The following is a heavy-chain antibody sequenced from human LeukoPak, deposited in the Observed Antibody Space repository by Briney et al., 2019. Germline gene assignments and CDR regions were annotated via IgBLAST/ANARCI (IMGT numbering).Heavy chain of an antibody. J-gene: IGHJ4*02. CDR3: ARGPTTADNFDY. CDR2: ISYDGSNK. Sequence: GGSLRLTCAASGFTFSSHVMSWVRQAPGKGLEWVAVISYDGSNKYYADSVKGRFTISRDNSKNTLYLQMNSLRAEDTAVYYCARGPTTADNFDYWGQGTLVTVSS. V-gene: IGHV3-30-3*01. D-gene: IGHD4-17*01. CDR1: GFTFSSHV.